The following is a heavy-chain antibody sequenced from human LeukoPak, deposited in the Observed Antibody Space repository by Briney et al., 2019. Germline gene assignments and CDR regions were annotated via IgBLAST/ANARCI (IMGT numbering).Heavy chain of an antibody. CDR2: ISTSGGNT. CDR3: AKDHSYCGGDCYSSFFDS. J-gene: IGHJ4*02. D-gene: IGHD2-21*02. Sequence: RGSLRLSCAASGVTFGSDAMSWGCHGPREGLGRVSTISTSGGNTYYADSVKRRFTISRDNSKNTLYLRMNSLRAEDTAVYYCAKDHSYCGGDCYSSFFDSWGQGTLVTVSS. V-gene: IGHV3-23*01. CDR1: GVTFGSDA.